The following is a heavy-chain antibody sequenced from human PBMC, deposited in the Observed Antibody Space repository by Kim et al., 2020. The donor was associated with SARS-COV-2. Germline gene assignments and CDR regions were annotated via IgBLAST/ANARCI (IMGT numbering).Heavy chain of an antibody. CDR3: ARGSNYGDYHY. V-gene: IGHV4-34*01. CDR2: INHSGST. Sequence: SETLSLTCAVYGGSFSGYYWSWIRQPPGKGLEWIGEINHSGSTNYNPSLKSRVTISVDTSKNQFSLKLSSVTAADTAVSYCARGSNYGDYHYWGQGTLVTVSS. J-gene: IGHJ4*02. D-gene: IGHD4-17*01. CDR1: GGSFSGYY.